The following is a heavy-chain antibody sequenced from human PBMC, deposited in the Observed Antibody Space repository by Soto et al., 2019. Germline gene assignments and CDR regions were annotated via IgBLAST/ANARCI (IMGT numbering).Heavy chain of an antibody. Sequence: QVQLVQSGAEVKKPGASVKVSCKASGNTFPTYDINWVRQATGQGLEWMGWMNINSGKTAYAKKFQGRFTMTRNSSISTVYMELSSLRSDDTAVYYCSKGYAMDVWGQGTTVIVSS. V-gene: IGHV1-8*01. J-gene: IGHJ6*02. CDR1: GNTFPTYD. CDR2: MNINSGKT. CDR3: SKGYAMDV.